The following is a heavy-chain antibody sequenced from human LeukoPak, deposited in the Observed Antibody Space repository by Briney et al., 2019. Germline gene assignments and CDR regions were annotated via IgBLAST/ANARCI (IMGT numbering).Heavy chain of an antibody. CDR3: AKGAYSSGWD. D-gene: IGHD6-19*01. CDR2: ISGSGGST. J-gene: IGHJ4*02. Sequence: PGGSLRLSCAASGYTFSSYAMSWVRQAPGKGLEWVSAISGSGGSTYYADSVKDRFTISRDNSKNTLDLQMNSLRVEDTAVYYCAKGAYSSGWDWGQGTLVTVSS. CDR1: GYTFSSYA. V-gene: IGHV3-23*01.